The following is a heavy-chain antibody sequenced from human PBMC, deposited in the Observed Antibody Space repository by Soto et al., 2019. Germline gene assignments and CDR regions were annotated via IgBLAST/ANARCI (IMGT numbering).Heavy chain of an antibody. CDR3: ARLKGDYSGYDPYGYYFDY. Sequence: KTSETLSLTCTVSGGSISSYYWSWIRQPPGKSLEWIGYIYYSGSTNYNPSLKSRVTISVDTSKNQFSLKLSSVTAADTAVYYCARLKGDYSGYDPYGYYFDYWGQGTLVTVSS. CDR2: IYYSGST. J-gene: IGHJ4*02. CDR1: GGSISSYY. D-gene: IGHD5-12*01. V-gene: IGHV4-59*01.